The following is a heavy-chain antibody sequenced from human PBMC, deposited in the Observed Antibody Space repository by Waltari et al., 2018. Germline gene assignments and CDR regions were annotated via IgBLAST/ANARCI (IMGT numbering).Heavy chain of an antibody. Sequence: EVQLVESGGGLVQPGRSLRLSCAASGFTFDDYAMHWVRQAPGKGLEWVSGISWKSGSIGYADSVKGRFTISRDNAKNSLYLQMNSLRAEDTALYYCAKGMGKAFDIWGQGTMVTVSS. V-gene: IGHV3-9*01. D-gene: IGHD7-27*01. CDR1: GFTFDDYA. CDR3: AKGMGKAFDI. CDR2: ISWKSGSI. J-gene: IGHJ3*02.